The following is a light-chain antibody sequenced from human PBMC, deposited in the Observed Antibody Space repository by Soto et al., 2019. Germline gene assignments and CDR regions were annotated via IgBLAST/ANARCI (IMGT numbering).Light chain of an antibody. CDR3: CSYSRSSPYV. CDR1: SSDVGAYNY. Sequence: QSVLTQPASVSGSPGQSITISCTGTSSDVGAYNYVSWYQHHPGKVPRIMIFDVSNRPSGVSNRFSGSKSGNTASLTISGLQAEDEADYYCCSYSRSSPYVFGAGTKVTVL. CDR2: DVS. V-gene: IGLV2-14*03. J-gene: IGLJ1*01.